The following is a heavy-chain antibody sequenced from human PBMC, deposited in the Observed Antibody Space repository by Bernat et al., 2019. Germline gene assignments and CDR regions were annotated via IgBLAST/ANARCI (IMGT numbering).Heavy chain of an antibody. J-gene: IGHJ4*01. D-gene: IGHD6-13*01. CDR1: GFTFRSYG. Sequence: RSLRLSCAASGFTFRSYGMHWVRQAPGKWLEWVAVISYDVSNKYYADSVKVRSTISRDNSKNTLYLQMNSLRAEDTAVYCGANDWGIAAAVPDFWGHGTLV. CDR2: ISYDVSNK. V-gene: IGHV3-30*18. CDR3: ANDWGIAAAVPDF.